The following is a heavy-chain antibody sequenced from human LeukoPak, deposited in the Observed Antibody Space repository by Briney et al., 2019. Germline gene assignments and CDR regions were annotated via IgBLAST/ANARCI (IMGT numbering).Heavy chain of an antibody. Sequence: GGSLRLSCVASGFTFSSYWMSWVRQAPGMGLEWVADIKQDGSEKYYVDSVKGRFTISRDNAKNSVYLQMTSLRAEDTGVYYCARDLGGDYVVYWGQGTLVTVSS. CDR2: IKQDGSEK. V-gene: IGHV3-7*01. CDR3: ARDLGGDYVVY. CDR1: GFTFSSYW. J-gene: IGHJ4*02. D-gene: IGHD4-17*01.